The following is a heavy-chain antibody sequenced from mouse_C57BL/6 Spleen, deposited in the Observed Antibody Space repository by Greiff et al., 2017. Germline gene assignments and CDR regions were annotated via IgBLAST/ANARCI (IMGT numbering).Heavy chain of an antibody. J-gene: IGHJ4*01. CDR3: ARRGCNYDAVDY. V-gene: IGHV1-82*01. CDR1: GYAFSSSW. D-gene: IGHD2-1*01. CDR2: IYPGDGDT. Sequence: VQLQQSGPELVKPGASVKISCKASGYAFSSSWLNWVKQRPGKGLEWIGRIYPGDGDTNYTGKFKGKATLTADKSSSTAYMQLRSLTSEDSAVYVCARRGCNYDAVDYWGQGTSVTVSS.